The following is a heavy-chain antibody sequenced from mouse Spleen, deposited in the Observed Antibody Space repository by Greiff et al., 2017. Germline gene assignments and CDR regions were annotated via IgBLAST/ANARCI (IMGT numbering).Heavy chain of an antibody. CDR3: ASSVTTGFAY. CDR1: GYTFTDYN. Sequence: VQLKESGPELVKPGASVKIPCKASGYTFTDYNMDWVKQSHGKSLEWIGDINPNNGGTIYNQKFKGKATLTVDKSSSTAYMELRSLTSEDTAVYYCASSVTTGFAYWGQGTLVTVSA. CDR2: INPNNGGT. J-gene: IGHJ3*01. V-gene: IGHV1-18*01. D-gene: IGHD1-1*01.